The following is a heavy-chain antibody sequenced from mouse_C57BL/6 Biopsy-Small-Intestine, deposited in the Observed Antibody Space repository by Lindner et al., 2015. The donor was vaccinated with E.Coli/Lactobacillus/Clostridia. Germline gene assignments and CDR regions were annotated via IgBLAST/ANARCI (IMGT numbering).Heavy chain of an antibody. J-gene: IGHJ1*03. CDR3: ARANYGSSYGYFDV. V-gene: IGHV1-80*01. Sequence: VQLQESGAELVKPGASVKISCKVSGYAFSRYWMNWVKQRPGKGLEWIGQIYPGDGDTNYNGKFKDKATLTADNSPSTAYMQLSSLTSEDSAVYFCARANYGSSYGYFDVWGTGTTVTVPS. D-gene: IGHD1-1*01. CDR2: IYPGDGDT. CDR1: GYAFSRYW.